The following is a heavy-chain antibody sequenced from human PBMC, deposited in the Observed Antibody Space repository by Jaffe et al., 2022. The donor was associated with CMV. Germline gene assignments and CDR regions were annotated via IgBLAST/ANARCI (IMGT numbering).Heavy chain of an antibody. J-gene: IGHJ6*03. CDR3: ARLGDRGYHLWSGYHYYYYYMDV. CDR1: GGSISSYY. D-gene: IGHD3-3*01. V-gene: IGHV4-59*08. CDR2: IYYSGST. Sequence: QVQLQESGPGLVKPSETLSLTCTVSGGSISSYYWSWIRQPPGKGLEWIGYIYYSGSTNYNPSLKSRVTISVDTSKNQFSLKLSSVTAADTAVYYCARLGDRGYHLWSGYHYYYYYMDVWGKGTTVTVSS.